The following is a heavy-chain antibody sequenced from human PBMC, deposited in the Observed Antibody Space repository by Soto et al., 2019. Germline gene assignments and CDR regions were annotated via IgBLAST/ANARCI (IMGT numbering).Heavy chain of an antibody. V-gene: IGHV3-23*01. CDR3: AKGNIGSSYSPLDY. CDR1: GFIFSNYA. Sequence: PGGSLRLSCETSGFIFSNYAMSWVRRAPGKGLEWVSVVSGSGDTTFYADSVKGRFTVSRDISKNMFYLQMSSLRADDTAVYHCAKGNIGSSYSPLDYWGQGTLVTVSS. D-gene: IGHD2-15*01. J-gene: IGHJ4*02. CDR2: VSGSGDTT.